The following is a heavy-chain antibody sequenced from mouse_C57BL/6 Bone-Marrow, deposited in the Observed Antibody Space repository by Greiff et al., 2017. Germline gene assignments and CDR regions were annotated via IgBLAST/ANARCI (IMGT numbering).Heavy chain of an antibody. CDR2: ISDGGSYT. CDR1: GFTFSSYA. CDR3: ARVFITTVVATDY. Sequence: EVQGVESGGGLVKPGGSLKLSCAASGFTFSSYAMSWVRQTPEKRLEWVATISDGGSYTYYPDNVKGRFTISRDNAKNNLYLQMSHLKSEDTAMYYCARVFITTVVATDYWGQGTTLTVSS. V-gene: IGHV5-4*01. J-gene: IGHJ2*01. D-gene: IGHD1-1*01.